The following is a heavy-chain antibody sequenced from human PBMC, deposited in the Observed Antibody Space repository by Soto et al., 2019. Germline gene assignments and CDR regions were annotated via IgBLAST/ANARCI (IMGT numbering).Heavy chain of an antibody. J-gene: IGHJ4*02. V-gene: IGHV3-11*05. D-gene: IGHD1-26*01. CDR1: GFTFTDYY. CDR3: ARARGSYSFDY. Sequence: QVQLVESGGGLVRPGGSLRLSCAASGFTFTDYYMGWIRQAPGKGLECVSYISGSSSDTNYADSVKGRFTISRDNAKNSLYLHMNSLRAKDTAVYYCARARGSYSFDYWGQGTLVTVSS. CDR2: ISGSSSDT.